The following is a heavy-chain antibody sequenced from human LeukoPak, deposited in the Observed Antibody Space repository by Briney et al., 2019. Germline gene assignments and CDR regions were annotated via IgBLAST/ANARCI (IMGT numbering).Heavy chain of an antibody. CDR1: GYTFTSYG. V-gene: IGHV1-18*01. CDR3: ARDGRGWQYYFDY. D-gene: IGHD6-19*01. J-gene: IGHJ4*02. CDR2: ISAYNGNT. Sequence: GASVKVSCKASGYTFTSYGISWVRQAPGQGLEWMGWISAYNGNTKYSQKFQDRVTMTRDTSTSTVYMELSSLRSEDTAVYYCARDGRGWQYYFDYWGQGTLVTASS.